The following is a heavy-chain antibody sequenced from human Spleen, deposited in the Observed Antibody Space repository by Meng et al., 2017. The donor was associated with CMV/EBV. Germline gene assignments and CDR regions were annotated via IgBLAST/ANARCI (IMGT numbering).Heavy chain of an antibody. V-gene: IGHV6-1*01. Sequence: VSSYSAGWNWIRQSPSRGLEWLGRTYYRSKWYSDYAVSVKSRITIDPDTSKNQFSLHLNSVTPEDTAVYYCARGGLVRGITPYFDYWGQGTLVTVSS. J-gene: IGHJ4*02. D-gene: IGHD3-10*01. CDR2: TYYRSKWYS. CDR1: VSSYSAG. CDR3: ARGGLVRGITPYFDY.